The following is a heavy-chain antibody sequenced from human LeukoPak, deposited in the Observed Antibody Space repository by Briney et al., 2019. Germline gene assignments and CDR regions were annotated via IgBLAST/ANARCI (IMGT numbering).Heavy chain of an antibody. V-gene: IGHV4-61*02. Sequence: SQTLSLTCTVSGGSISSGSYYWSWIRQPAGKGLEWIGRIYTSGSTNYNPSLKSRVTISVDTSKNQFSLKLSSVTAADTAVYYCARVLVGPPPGSEFDYWGQGTLVTVSS. CDR3: ARVLVGPPPGSEFDY. J-gene: IGHJ4*02. D-gene: IGHD1-26*01. CDR1: GGSISSGSYY. CDR2: IYTSGST.